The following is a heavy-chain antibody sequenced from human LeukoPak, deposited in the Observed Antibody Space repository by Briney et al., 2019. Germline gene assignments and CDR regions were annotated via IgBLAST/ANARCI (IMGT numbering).Heavy chain of an antibody. Sequence: SETLSLTCTVSGGSISSYYWSWIRQPAGKGLEWIGRIYTSGSTNYNPSLKSRVTMSVDTSKNQFSLKLSSVTAADTAVYYCARHTIFGVVIQPNWFDPWGQGTLVTVSS. V-gene: IGHV4-4*07. CDR2: IYTSGST. CDR1: GGSISSYY. CDR3: ARHTIFGVVIQPNWFDP. D-gene: IGHD3-3*01. J-gene: IGHJ5*02.